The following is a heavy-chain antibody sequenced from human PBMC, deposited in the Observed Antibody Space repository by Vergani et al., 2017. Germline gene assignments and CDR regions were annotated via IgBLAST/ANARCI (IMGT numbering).Heavy chain of an antibody. V-gene: IGHV3-30*02. Sequence: QVQLVESGGGVVQPGGSLRLSCAASGFTFSSYGMHWVRQAPGKGLEWVAFIRYDGSNKYYADSVKGRFTISRDNSKNTLYLQMNSLRAEDTALYYCAKDMSTYYWMAHGYYYGMDVWGQGTTVTVSS. CDR2: IRYDGSNK. J-gene: IGHJ6*02. CDR3: AKDMSTYYWMAHGYYYGMDV. D-gene: IGHD2-8*01. CDR1: GFTFSSYG.